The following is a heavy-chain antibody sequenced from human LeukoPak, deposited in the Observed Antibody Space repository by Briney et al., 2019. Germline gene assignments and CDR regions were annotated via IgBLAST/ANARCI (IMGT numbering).Heavy chain of an antibody. CDR3: ARESIAAAGTGWFDP. J-gene: IGHJ5*02. Sequence: LAASVKVSCTASGYTFTGYYMHWVRQAPGQGLEWMGWINPNSGGTNYAQKFQGRVTMTRDTSISTAYMELSRLRSDDTAVYYCARESIAAAGTGWFDPWGQGTLVTVSS. CDR1: GYTFTGYY. CDR2: INPNSGGT. D-gene: IGHD6-13*01. V-gene: IGHV1-2*03.